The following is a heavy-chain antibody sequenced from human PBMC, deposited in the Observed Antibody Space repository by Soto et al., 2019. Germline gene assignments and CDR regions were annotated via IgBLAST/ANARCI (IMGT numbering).Heavy chain of an antibody. D-gene: IGHD2-21*01. Sequence: GSLRLSCAASGFTFSSYGMHWVRQAPGKGLEWVAVIWYDGSNKYYADSVKGRFTISRDNSKNTLYLQMNSLRAEDTAVYYCARGSGAYCGGDCLYAFDIWGQGTMVTVSS. CDR3: ARGSGAYCGGDCLYAFDI. V-gene: IGHV3-33*08. CDR1: GFTFSSYG. J-gene: IGHJ3*02. CDR2: IWYDGSNK.